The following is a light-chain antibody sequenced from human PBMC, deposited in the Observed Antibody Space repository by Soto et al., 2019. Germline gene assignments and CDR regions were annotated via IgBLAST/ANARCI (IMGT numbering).Light chain of an antibody. CDR2: GAS. CDR1: QSVSGN. Sequence: EIVMTQCPATLSVSPGERATLSCRASQSVSGNLASYQQKPGQAPRLLIYGASTRATGIPARFSGSGSGTEFTLTISSLQSEDFAVYYCQQYNNWPLTFGGGTKVEIK. V-gene: IGKV3-15*01. CDR3: QQYNNWPLT. J-gene: IGKJ4*01.